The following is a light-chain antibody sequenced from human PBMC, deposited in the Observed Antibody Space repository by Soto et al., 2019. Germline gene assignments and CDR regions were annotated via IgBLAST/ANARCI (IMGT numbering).Light chain of an antibody. CDR2: EVT. CDR1: SSDIGIYNY. CDR3: SSYTTSSTRV. J-gene: IGLJ1*01. V-gene: IGLV2-14*01. Sequence: QSVLTQPASVSGSPGQSIAISCSGSSSDIGIYNYVSWYQQHPGKVPKIIILEVTNRPSVVSNRFSGSKSGNPASLTISGLQAEDEADYYCSSYTTSSTRVFGTGTKVTVL.